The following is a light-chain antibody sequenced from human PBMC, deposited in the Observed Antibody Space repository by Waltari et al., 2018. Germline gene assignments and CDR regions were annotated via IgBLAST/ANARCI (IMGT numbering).Light chain of an antibody. Sequence: DIQMTQSPSSLSASVGDRITITCRASQSISSFLNWYQQKPGKAPKLLIYGPPSLQSGAPSRFSGSGSGTDFTLTISSLQPEDFAVYYCQQRSNWPPAYTFGQGTKLEIK. CDR1: QSISSF. V-gene: IGKV1-39*01. J-gene: IGKJ2*01. CDR2: GPP. CDR3: QQRSNWPPAYT.